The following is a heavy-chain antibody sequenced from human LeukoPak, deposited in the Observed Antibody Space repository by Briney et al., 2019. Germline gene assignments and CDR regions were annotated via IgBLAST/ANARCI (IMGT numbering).Heavy chain of an antibody. Sequence: GGSLRLSCAASGFTFSSYSMNWVRQAPGKGLEWVSSISRRSGHTFYADSVRGRFTISRDTTKNSLYLQMSSLRAVDTAVYYCARELDGIQDLDYWGQGTLVTVSS. V-gene: IGHV3-21*01. CDR3: ARELDGIQDLDY. CDR2: ISRRSGHT. J-gene: IGHJ4*02. CDR1: GFTFSSYS. D-gene: IGHD1-1*01.